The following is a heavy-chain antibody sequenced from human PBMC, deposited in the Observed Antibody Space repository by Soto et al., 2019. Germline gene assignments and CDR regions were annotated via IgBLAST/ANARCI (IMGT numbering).Heavy chain of an antibody. CDR3: AKVGIGSFSHKRHFEH. V-gene: IGHV3-23*01. J-gene: IGHJ4*02. Sequence: HPGGSLRLSCTASGFTFSSFGMAWVRQAPGKGLEWVSAISGSADSSYYADSVKGRFTISRDNPKNTLYLQMDSLRAEDTGVYFCAKVGIGSFSHKRHFEHWGQGTQVTVLL. CDR1: GFTFSSFG. D-gene: IGHD2-2*03. CDR2: ISGSADSS.